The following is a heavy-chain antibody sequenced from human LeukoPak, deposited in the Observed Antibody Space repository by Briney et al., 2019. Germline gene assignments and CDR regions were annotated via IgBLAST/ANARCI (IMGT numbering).Heavy chain of an antibody. D-gene: IGHD3-10*01. CDR3: AKGFDYYGSGPFDY. CDR1: GGSISSSTYY. CDR2: ISGSGGST. Sequence: ETLSLTCTVSGGSISSSTYYWGWIRQPPGKGLEWVSAISGSGGSTYYADSVKGRFTISRDNSKNTLYLQMNSLRAEDTAVYYCAKGFDYYGSGPFDYWGQGTLVTVSS. V-gene: IGHV3-23*01. J-gene: IGHJ4*02.